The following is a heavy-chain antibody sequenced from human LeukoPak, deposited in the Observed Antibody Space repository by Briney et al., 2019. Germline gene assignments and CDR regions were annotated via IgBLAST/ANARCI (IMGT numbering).Heavy chain of an antibody. CDR3: ARDGVRIDY. CDR1: GGSISSGGYS. V-gene: IGHV4-30-2*01. J-gene: IGHJ4*02. CDR2: IYHSGST. Sequence: SETLSLTCAVSGGSISSGGYSWSWIRQPPGKGLEWIGYIYHSGSTYYNPSLKSRVTISVDRSKNQFSLKLSSVTAADTAVYYCARDGVRIDYWGQGTLVTVSS. D-gene: IGHD3-16*01.